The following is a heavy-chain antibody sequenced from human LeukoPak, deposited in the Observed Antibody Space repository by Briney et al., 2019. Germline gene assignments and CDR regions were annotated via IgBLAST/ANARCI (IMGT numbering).Heavy chain of an antibody. CDR2: IYYSGST. CDR3: ARVQWLRSPDAFDI. J-gene: IGHJ3*02. Sequence: SETLSLTCTVSGGSISSGDYYWSWIRQPPGKGLEWIGYIYYSGSTYYNPSLKSRVTISVDTSKNQFSLKLSSVTAADTAVYYCARVQWLRSPDAFDIWGQGTMVTVSS. CDR1: GGSISSGDYY. D-gene: IGHD5-12*01. V-gene: IGHV4-30-4*08.